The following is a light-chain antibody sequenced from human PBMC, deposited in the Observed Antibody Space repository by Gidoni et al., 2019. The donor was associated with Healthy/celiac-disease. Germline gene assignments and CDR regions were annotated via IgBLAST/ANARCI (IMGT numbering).Light chain of an antibody. Sequence: EIVLTQSPGTLSLSPGERATLSCRASQSVSSSYLAWYQQKPGQAPRLLIYGASSRATGIPDRFSGSGSGTDFTLTISRLEPEDFAVYYCQQYGSPLTFGGGTXVXIK. J-gene: IGKJ4*01. CDR2: GAS. CDR3: QQYGSPLT. V-gene: IGKV3-20*01. CDR1: QSVSSSY.